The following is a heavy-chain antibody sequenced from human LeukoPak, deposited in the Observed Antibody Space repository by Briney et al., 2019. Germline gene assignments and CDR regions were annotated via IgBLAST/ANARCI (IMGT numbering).Heavy chain of an antibody. CDR2: IYYSTST. D-gene: IGHD3-22*01. J-gene: IGHJ4*02. Sequence: SETLSLTCTVSGGSISTYYWSWIRQPPGKGLEWIGYIYYSTSTNYNPSLKSRVTVSVDTSKNQFSLKLSSVTAADTAVYYCARADRSGEFDYWGQGTLVTVSS. CDR1: GGSISTYY. V-gene: IGHV4-59*01. CDR3: ARADRSGEFDY.